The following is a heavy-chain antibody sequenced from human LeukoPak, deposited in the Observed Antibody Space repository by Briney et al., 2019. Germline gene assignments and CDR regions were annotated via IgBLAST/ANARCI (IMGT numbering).Heavy chain of an antibody. V-gene: IGHV3-23*01. CDR1: GFTFSSYA. CDR2: IVGSGGST. J-gene: IGHJ4*02. Sequence: GGSLRLSCAASGFTFSSYAMSWVRQAPGKGLEWVSAIVGSGGSTYYADSVKGRFTISRDNPKNTLYLQMNSLRAEDTAVYYCAKGMGIVVVVAAERVFDYWGQGTLVTVSS. CDR3: AKGMGIVVVVAAERVFDY. D-gene: IGHD2-15*01.